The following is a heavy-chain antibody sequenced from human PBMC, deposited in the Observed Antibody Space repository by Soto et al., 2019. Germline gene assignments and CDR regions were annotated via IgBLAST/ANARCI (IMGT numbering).Heavy chain of an antibody. CDR3: TRGVRGYVSN. D-gene: IGHD5-18*01. CDR1: GYLITNGYY. Sequence: KPSETLSLTCVVSGYLITNGYYWGWIRQPPGKGLEWIGTIYHRGNSYYNPSLKSRFTISVDTSKNQISLMLRSVTAADTAVYFCTRGVRGYVSNWGQGTLVTVSS. V-gene: IGHV4-38-2*01. J-gene: IGHJ4*02. CDR2: IYHRGNS.